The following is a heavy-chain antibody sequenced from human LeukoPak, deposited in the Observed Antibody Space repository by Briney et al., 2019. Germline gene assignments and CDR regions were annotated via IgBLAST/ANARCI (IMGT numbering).Heavy chain of an antibody. CDR1: GFTFSSCV. CDR3: VKDRVGTWEPIDY. D-gene: IGHD1-26*01. CDR2: ISGSGDTT. V-gene: IGHV3-23*01. Sequence: GGSLRLSCAASGFTFSSCVMSWVRQAPGKGLEWVSAISGSGDTTYYAESVRGRFTISRDISKNTLYLQMNSLRVEDTAVYYCVKDRVGTWEPIDYWGQGTLVTVSS. J-gene: IGHJ4*02.